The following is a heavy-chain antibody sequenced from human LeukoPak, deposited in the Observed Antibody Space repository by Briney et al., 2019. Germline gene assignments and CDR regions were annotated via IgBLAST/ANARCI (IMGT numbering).Heavy chain of an antibody. CDR1: GGSVSSTNW. J-gene: IGHJ3*02. CDR3: ARHVGSSVYDSFDI. CDR2: FSNTGGT. V-gene: IGHV4-59*08. D-gene: IGHD3-22*01. Sequence: SETLSLTCGVSGGSVSSTNWWTWIRQPPGKGLEWIGSFSNTGGTSYNPSLKSRVTISADTSKTQFSLTLRSVTAADTALYYCARHVGSSVYDSFDIWGQGTTVTVSS.